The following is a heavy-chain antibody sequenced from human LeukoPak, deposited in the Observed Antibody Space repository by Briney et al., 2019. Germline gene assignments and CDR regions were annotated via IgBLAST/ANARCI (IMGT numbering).Heavy chain of an antibody. V-gene: IGHV4-61*02. CDR1: GGSISSGSYY. CDR3: ARHRIAVAGAPYDAFDI. D-gene: IGHD6-19*01. J-gene: IGHJ3*02. Sequence: PSETLSLTCTVSGGSISSGSYYWSWIRQPAGKGLEWIGRIYTSGSTNYNPSLKSRVTISVDTSKNQFSLKLSSVTAADTAVYYCARHRIAVAGAPYDAFDIWGQGTMVTVSS. CDR2: IYTSGST.